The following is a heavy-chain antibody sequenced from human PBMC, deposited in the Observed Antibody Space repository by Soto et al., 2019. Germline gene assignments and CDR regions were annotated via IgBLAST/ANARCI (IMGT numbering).Heavy chain of an antibody. CDR3: TRHSDFWSGYYPPYFDY. D-gene: IGHD3-3*01. J-gene: IGHJ4*02. CDR2: IRSKAYGGTT. V-gene: IGHV3-49*02. Sequence: FIRSKAYGGTTEYAASVKGRFTISRDDSKSIAYLQMNSLKTEDTAVYYCTRHSDFWSGYYPPYFDYWGQGTLVTVSS.